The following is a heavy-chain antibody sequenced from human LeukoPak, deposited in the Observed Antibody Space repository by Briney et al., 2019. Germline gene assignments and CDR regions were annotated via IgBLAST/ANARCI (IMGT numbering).Heavy chain of an antibody. CDR3: ARRSSIAPRLFDY. J-gene: IGHJ4*02. CDR1: GYNFTNYW. CDR2: IYPGDSDT. D-gene: IGHD6-6*01. Sequence: GESLKISCKGSGYNFTNYWIDWVRQMPGKGLEWMGLIYPGDSDTRYSPSFQGQVTFSADESISTAYLQWSSLKASDTAIYYCARRSSIAPRLFDYWGQGTLVTVSS. V-gene: IGHV5-51*01.